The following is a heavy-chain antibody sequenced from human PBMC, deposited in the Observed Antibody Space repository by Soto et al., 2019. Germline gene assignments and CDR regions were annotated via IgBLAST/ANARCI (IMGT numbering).Heavy chain of an antibody. D-gene: IGHD2-15*01. CDR2: INHSGST. V-gene: IGHV4-34*01. Sequence: TSETLSLTCAVYGGSFSGYYWSWIRQPPGKGLEWIGEINHSGSTNYNPSLKSRVTISVDTSKNQFSLKLSSVTAADTAVYYCAKAVVVVAATPQAGWFDPWGQGTLVTVSS. J-gene: IGHJ5*02. CDR3: AKAVVVVAATPQAGWFDP. CDR1: GGSFSGYY.